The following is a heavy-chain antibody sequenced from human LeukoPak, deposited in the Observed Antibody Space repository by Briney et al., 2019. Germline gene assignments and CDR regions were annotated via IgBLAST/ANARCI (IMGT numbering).Heavy chain of an antibody. V-gene: IGHV4-61*05. CDR2: IYYSGST. J-gene: IGHJ4*02. Sequence: SETLSLTCTVSGGSISSSPYYWGWIRQPPGKGLEWIGYIYYSGSTNYNPSLKSRVTISVDTSKNQFSLKLSSVTAADTAVYYCAREPRYGYSYGQAHYFGYWGQGTLVTVSS. CDR3: AREPRYGYSYGQAHYFGY. D-gene: IGHD5-18*01. CDR1: GGSISSSPYY.